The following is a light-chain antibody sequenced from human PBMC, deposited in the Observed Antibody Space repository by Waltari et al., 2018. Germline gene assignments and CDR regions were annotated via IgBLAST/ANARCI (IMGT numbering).Light chain of an antibody. V-gene: IGLV6-57*01. CDR3: QSYDSSNVV. J-gene: IGLJ2*01. CDR2: EDN. CDR1: SGSIASNY. Sequence: NFMLTQPHSVSESPGQTVTISCTRSSGSIASNYVPWYQQRPGSSPTTVLYEDNQRPSGVPDRFSGSIDSSSNSASLTISGLKTEDEADYYCQSYDSSNVVFGGGTKLTVL.